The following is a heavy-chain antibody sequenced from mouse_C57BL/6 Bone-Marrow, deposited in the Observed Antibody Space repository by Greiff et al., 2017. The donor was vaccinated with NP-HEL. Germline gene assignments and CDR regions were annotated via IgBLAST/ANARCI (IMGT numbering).Heavy chain of an antibody. J-gene: IGHJ1*03. CDR2: ISDGGSYT. V-gene: IGHV5-4*01. CDR1: GFTFSSYA. D-gene: IGHD1-1*01. CDR3: ARDFSITTVVAHWYFDV. Sequence: EVQGVESGGGLVKPGGSLKLSCAASGFTFSSYAMSWVRQTPEKRLEWVATISDGGSYTYYPDNVKGRFTISRDNAKNNLYLQMSHLKSEDTAMYYCARDFSITTVVAHWYFDVWGTGTTVTVSS.